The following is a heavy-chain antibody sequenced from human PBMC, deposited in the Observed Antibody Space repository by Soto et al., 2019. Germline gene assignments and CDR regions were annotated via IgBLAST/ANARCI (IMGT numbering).Heavy chain of an antibody. J-gene: IGHJ3*02. Sequence: ASVKVSCKASGYTFTSYYMHWVRQAPGQGLEWMGIINPSGGSTSYAQKFQGRVTMTRDTSTSTVYMELSSLRSEDTAVYYCARDLGMFGVVIGDAFDIWGQGTMVTVSS. CDR3: ARDLGMFGVVIGDAFDI. D-gene: IGHD3-3*01. CDR1: GYTFTSYY. CDR2: INPSGGST. V-gene: IGHV1-46*01.